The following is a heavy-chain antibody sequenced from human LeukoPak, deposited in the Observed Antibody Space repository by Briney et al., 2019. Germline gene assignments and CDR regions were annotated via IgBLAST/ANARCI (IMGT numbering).Heavy chain of an antibody. D-gene: IGHD3-3*01. V-gene: IGHV4-34*01. Sequence: SETLSLTCAVYGGSFSGYYWSWIRQPPGKGLEWIGEINHSGSTNYNPSLKSRVTISVDTSKNQFSLKLSSVTAADTAVYYCASLRKFWSGYYGYYYMDVWGKGTTVTVSS. CDR1: GGSFSGYY. J-gene: IGHJ6*03. CDR3: ASLRKFWSGYYGYYYMDV. CDR2: INHSGST.